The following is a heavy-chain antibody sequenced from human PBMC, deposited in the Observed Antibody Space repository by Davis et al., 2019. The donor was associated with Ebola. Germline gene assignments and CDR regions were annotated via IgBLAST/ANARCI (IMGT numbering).Heavy chain of an antibody. Sequence: GESLKISCAASGFTFSSYAMSWVRQAPGKGLEWVSAISSSSSTIYYADSVKGRFTISRDNAKNSLYLQMNSLRDEDTAVYYCARALTTVVTPVDYWGQGTLVTVSS. V-gene: IGHV3-48*02. CDR3: ARALTTVVTPVDY. CDR2: ISSSSSTI. J-gene: IGHJ4*02. CDR1: GFTFSSYA. D-gene: IGHD4-23*01.